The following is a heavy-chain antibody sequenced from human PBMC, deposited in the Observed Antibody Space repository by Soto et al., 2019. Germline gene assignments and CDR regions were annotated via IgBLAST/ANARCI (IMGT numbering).Heavy chain of an antibody. D-gene: IGHD2-2*01. V-gene: IGHV4-30-4*01. CDR1: GGSISSGDYY. CDR2: IYYSGST. Sequence: SETLSLTCTVSGGSISSGDYYWSWIRQPPGKGLEWIGYIYYSGSTYYNPSLKSRVTISVDTSKNQFSLKLSSVTAADTAVYYCARLCIGSVLMPFGDNWFDPWGQGTLVTVSS. CDR3: ARLCIGSVLMPFGDNWFDP. J-gene: IGHJ5*02.